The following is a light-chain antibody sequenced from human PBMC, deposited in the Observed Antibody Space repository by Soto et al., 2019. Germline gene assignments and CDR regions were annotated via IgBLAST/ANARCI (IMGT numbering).Light chain of an antibody. Sequence: DIQMTQSPSSLSASVGDRVTITCRASQTVTTYLNWYQQKPGEAPKLLIYAASTLHTGVPSRFSCSGSGTDFTLTITGLEPEDFATYFCQQGYYTSFTFGPGTTVDIK. V-gene: IGKV1-39*01. J-gene: IGKJ3*01. CDR2: AAS. CDR1: QTVTTY. CDR3: QQGYYTSFT.